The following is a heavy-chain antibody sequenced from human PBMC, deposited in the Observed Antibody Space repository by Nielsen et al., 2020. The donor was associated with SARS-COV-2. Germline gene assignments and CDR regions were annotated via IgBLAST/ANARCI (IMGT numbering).Heavy chain of an antibody. J-gene: IGHJ6*02. CDR2: IGGNGRNI. CDR3: AKGGLYYYGSGSYEYGMDV. V-gene: IGHV3-48*03. CDR1: GFPFSSYE. D-gene: IGHD3-10*01. Sequence: GGSLRLSCAASGFPFSSYEMNWVRQAPGKALEWLSYIGGNGRNIFYADSVKGRFTISRDNAENSLSLQMNSLRAEDTAVYYCAKGGLYYYGSGSYEYGMDVWGQGTTVTVSS.